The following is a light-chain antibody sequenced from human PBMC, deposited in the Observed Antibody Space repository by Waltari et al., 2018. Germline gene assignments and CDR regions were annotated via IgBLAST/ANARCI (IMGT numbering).Light chain of an antibody. J-gene: IGKJ5*01. V-gene: IGKV3-15*01. CDR2: GAS. CDR1: QSVGSN. CDR3: QRYNAWPPGAIT. Sequence: EIVMTQSPGTLSVSPGERATLSCRASQSVGSNLAWYQQKPGQAPRHLIYGASTRATGIPARFSGSGAGTEFTLTISSLQSEDFAVYYCQRYNAWPPGAITFGQGTRLEIK.